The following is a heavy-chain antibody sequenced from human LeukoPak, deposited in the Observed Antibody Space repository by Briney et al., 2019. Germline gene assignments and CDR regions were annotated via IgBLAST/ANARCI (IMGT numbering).Heavy chain of an antibody. CDR2: ISYDGSNK. CDR1: GFTFSSYG. D-gene: IGHD6-19*01. Sequence: GGSLRLSCAASGFTFSSYGMHWVRQAPGKGLEWVAVISYDGSNKYYADSVKGRFTISRDNSKNTLYLQMNSLRAEDTAVYYCAKDAPVAGTTTFDYWGQGTLVTVSS. V-gene: IGHV3-30*18. J-gene: IGHJ4*02. CDR3: AKDAPVAGTTTFDY.